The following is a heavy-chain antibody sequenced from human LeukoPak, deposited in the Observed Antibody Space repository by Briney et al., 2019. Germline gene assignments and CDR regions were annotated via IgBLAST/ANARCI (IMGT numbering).Heavy chain of an antibody. CDR3: ASRVPLRYFDWLLGPWDY. D-gene: IGHD3-9*01. CDR1: GYTFTTYG. Sequence: ASVKVSCKASGYTFTTYGISWVRQAPGQGLEWMGWVSGNNGNTNYAQKLQGRVTMTTDTSTNTAYMELRSLRSDDTAVYYCASRVPLRYFDWLLGPWDYWGQGTLVTVSS. V-gene: IGHV1-18*01. J-gene: IGHJ4*02. CDR2: VSGNNGNT.